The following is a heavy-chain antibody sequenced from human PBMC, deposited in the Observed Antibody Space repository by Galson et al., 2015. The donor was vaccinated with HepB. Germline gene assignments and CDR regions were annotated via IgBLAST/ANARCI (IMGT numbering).Heavy chain of an antibody. D-gene: IGHD3-10*01. CDR2: INAGNGNT. CDR1: GYTFTSYA. V-gene: IGHV1-3*01. Sequence: SVKVSCKASGYTFTSYAMHWVRQAPGQRLEWMGWINAGNGNTKYSQKFQGRVTITRDTSASTAYMELSSLRSEDTAVYYCARGGVVWFGELSGHFDYWGQGTLVTVSS. J-gene: IGHJ4*02. CDR3: ARGGVVWFGELSGHFDY.